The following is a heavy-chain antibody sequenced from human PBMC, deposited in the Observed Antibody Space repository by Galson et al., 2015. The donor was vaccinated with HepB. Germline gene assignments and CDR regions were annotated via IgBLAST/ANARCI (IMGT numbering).Heavy chain of an antibody. CDR1: NYSFNRTG. Sequence: SVKVSCKASNYSFNRTGLSWVRQAPGQGLEWMGWISAYNNNSNYAQKFQGRVTMTTDTSTSTVYVELRSLRSDDTAVYYCARWLDGLDVWGQGTTVIVSS. J-gene: IGHJ6*02. CDR3: ARWLDGLDV. D-gene: IGHD5-12*01. V-gene: IGHV1-18*01. CDR2: ISAYNNNS.